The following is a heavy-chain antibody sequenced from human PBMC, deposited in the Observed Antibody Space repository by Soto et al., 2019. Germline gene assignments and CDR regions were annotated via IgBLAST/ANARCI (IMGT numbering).Heavy chain of an antibody. CDR2: IIPIFGTA. CDR1: GGTNSSYA. D-gene: IGHD5-18*01. V-gene: IGHV1-69*13. CDR3: ARRGYSYGILMYYFDY. J-gene: IGHJ4*02. Sequence: SVKPCSKASGGTNSSYAISWLRHSPRQGLEWMGGIIPIFGTANYAQKFQGRVTITADESTSTAYMELSSLRSEDTAVYYCARRGYSYGILMYYFDYWGQGTLVTVSS.